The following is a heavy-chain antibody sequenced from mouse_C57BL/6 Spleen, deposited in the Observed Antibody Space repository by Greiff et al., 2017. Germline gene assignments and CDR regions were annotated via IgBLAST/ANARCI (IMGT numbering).Heavy chain of an antibody. CDR1: GYTFTSYW. Sequence: QVQLKQPGAELVKPGASVKLSCKASGYTFTSYWMHWVKQRPGQGLEWIGMIHPNSGSTNYNEKFKSKATLTVDKSSSTAYMQLSSLTSEDSAVYYCARSGYYDYDVGAWFAYWGQGTLVTVSA. J-gene: IGHJ3*01. CDR3: ARSGYYDYDVGAWFAY. CDR2: IHPNSGST. V-gene: IGHV1-64*01. D-gene: IGHD2-4*01.